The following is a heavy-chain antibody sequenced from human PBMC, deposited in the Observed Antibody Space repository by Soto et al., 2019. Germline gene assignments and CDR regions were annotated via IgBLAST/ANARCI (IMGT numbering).Heavy chain of an antibody. V-gene: IGHV1-2*02. D-gene: IGHD3-16*02. CDR2: INPNTGGT. CDR3: ARGPGHVVPYYYSGMDV. Sequence: QVQLEQSRAEVKKPGASVKVSCKASGYTFTGYYMHWVRQAPGQGLEWMGWINPNTGGTNYAQKSQGRVAMTRDTSISTVEMEVSRLRADDTAVYYCARGPGHVVPYYYSGMDVWGQGTTVTVSS. J-gene: IGHJ6*02. CDR1: GYTFTGYY.